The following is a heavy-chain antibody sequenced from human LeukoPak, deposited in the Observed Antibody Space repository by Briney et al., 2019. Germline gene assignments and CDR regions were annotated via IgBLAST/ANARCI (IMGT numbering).Heavy chain of an antibody. Sequence: ASVKVSCKASGYTFTSYDINWVRQATGQGPEWMGWMNPNSGNTGYAQKFQGRVTMTRNTSISTAYMELSSLRSEDTAVYYCARGGRWLQFCDYWGQGTLVTVSS. J-gene: IGHJ4*02. CDR3: ARGGRWLQFCDY. CDR1: GYTFTSYD. CDR2: MNPNSGNT. V-gene: IGHV1-8*01. D-gene: IGHD5-24*01.